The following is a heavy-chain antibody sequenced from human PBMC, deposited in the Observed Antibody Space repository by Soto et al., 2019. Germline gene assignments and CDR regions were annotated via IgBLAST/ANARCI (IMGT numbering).Heavy chain of an antibody. CDR2: IYNSGST. CDR1: GGSISSYY. CDR3: AVGLAGDKVDS. J-gene: IGHJ4*02. Sequence: SETLSLTCTVSGGSISSYYWSWIRQPPGKGLEWIGYIYNSGSTYNNPSLNSRVFISLDTSKNQFSLNLSSVTAADTAVYYCAVGLAGDKVDSWGQGTLVTVS. D-gene: IGHD6-19*01. V-gene: IGHV4-59*04.